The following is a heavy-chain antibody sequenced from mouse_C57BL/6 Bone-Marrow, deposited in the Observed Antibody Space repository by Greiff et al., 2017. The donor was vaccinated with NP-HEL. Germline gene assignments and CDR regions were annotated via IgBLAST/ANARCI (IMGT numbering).Heavy chain of an antibody. Sequence: EVQLQQSGAELVKPGASVKLSCTASGFNIKDYYMHWVKQRTEQGLEWIGRIDPEDGDTKYAPKFHGKAPITADTSSNTAYLQLSSLTSEDTAVYYCALDLLYYYGSSFDYWGQGTTLTVSS. CDR3: ALDLLYYYGSSFDY. CDR2: IDPEDGDT. D-gene: IGHD1-1*01. CDR1: GFNIKDYY. V-gene: IGHV14-2*01. J-gene: IGHJ2*01.